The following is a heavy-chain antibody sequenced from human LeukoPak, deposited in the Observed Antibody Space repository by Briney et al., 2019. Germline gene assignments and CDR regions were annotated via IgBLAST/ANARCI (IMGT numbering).Heavy chain of an antibody. Sequence: GRSLRLSCAASGFTVSSNYMSWVRQAPGKGLEWVSVIYSGGSTYYADSVKGRFSISRDNSKNTLYLQMNSLRAEDTAVYYCARDAKFGDAFDIWGQGTMVTVSS. D-gene: IGHD3-16*01. CDR1: GFTVSSNY. V-gene: IGHV3-53*01. J-gene: IGHJ3*02. CDR3: ARDAKFGDAFDI. CDR2: IYSGGST.